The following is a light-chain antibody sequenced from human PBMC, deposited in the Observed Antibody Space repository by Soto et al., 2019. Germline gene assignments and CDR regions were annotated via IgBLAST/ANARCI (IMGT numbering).Light chain of an antibody. CDR3: QQYGSSPLT. CDR2: GAS. J-gene: IGKJ4*01. V-gene: IGKV3-20*01. CDR1: QSVSNNY. Sequence: EIVLTQSPGTLSLSPGERATLSCRASQSVSNNYLAWYQQKPGQAPRLLIYGASSRATGIPDRFSGSGSGTDFTLTISRLGPEDFAVYYCQQYGSSPLTFGVGTKVDIX.